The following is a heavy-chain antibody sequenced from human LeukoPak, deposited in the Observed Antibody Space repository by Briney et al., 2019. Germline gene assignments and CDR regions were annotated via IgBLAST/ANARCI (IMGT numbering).Heavy chain of an antibody. CDR3: AKSWEGYSFDY. J-gene: IGHJ4*02. CDR2: ISGSGGST. D-gene: IGHD1-26*01. Sequence: GGSLRLSCAASGSTFSSYAMSWVRQAPGKGLEWVSAISGSGGSTYYADSVKGRLTISRDNSKNTLYLQMNSLRAEDTAVYYCAKSWEGYSFDYWGQGTLVTASS. CDR1: GSTFSSYA. V-gene: IGHV3-23*01.